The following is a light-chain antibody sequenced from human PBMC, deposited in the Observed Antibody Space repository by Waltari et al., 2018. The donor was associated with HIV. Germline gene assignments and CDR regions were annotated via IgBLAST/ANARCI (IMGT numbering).Light chain of an antibody. CDR3: ASFTSGRLNV. CDR1: SSDVGASDY. V-gene: IGLV2-14*03. CDR2: DVY. Sequence: QSALTQPASVSGSPGQSITISCPGPSSDVGASDYVPWYQQHPGKVPKLLIYDVYNRPSRMSNRFSGSKSGNTASLTISGLQAEDEAHYYCASFTSGRLNVFGTGTKVTVL. J-gene: IGLJ1*01.